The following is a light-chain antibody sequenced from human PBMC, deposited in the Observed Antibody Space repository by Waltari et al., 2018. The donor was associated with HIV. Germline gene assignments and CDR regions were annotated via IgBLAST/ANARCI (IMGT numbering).Light chain of an antibody. V-gene: IGKV2-30*01. CDR2: KVS. Sequence: DVVLTQSPLSLTVTLGQPASMSCRSSKGLLFGDGNTYLNWFHQRPGQPPRRLIYKVSSRASGVPARISGSESDTDFTLNISRVEAEDVGIFYCMQGAHWPPWTFGQGTKVEV. CDR1: KGLLFGDGNTY. J-gene: IGKJ1*01. CDR3: MQGAHWPPWT.